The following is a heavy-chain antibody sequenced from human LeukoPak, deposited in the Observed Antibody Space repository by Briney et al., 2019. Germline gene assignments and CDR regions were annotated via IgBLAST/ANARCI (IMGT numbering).Heavy chain of an antibody. CDR2: INHSGST. V-gene: IGHV4-34*01. CDR3: ARGDYGITIFGVVIANFDY. CDR1: GGSFSGYY. Sequence: PSETLSLTCAVYGGSFSGYYWSWIRQPPGKGLEWIGEINHSGSTNYNPSLKSRVTLSVDTSKNQFSLKLSSVTAADTAVYYCARGDYGITIFGVVIANFDYWGQGTLVTVSS. D-gene: IGHD3-3*01. J-gene: IGHJ4*02.